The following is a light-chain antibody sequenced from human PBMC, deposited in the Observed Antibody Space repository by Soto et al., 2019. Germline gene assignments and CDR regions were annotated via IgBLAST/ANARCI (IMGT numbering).Light chain of an antibody. CDR2: DGPNVESGVPSAS. J-gene: IGKJ5*01. CDR3: QHFNRFPIT. CDR1: QGVRGA. V-gene: IGKV1-13*02. Sequence: AIPLTQSPSSLSASVGDRVTITCRASQGVRGALAWYQHKPGKPPKLLIYDGPNVESGVPSASNLESGAPSRFSGSGSGTDFTLSISSLQPEDFATYYWQHFNRFPITFGQGTRLDIK.